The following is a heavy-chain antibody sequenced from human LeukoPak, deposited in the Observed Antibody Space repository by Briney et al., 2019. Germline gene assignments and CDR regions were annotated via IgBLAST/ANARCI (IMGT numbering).Heavy chain of an antibody. CDR2: ISSGSTTI. CDR3: ARMWGSSWSYFDY. D-gene: IGHD6-13*01. CDR1: GFTFSSYS. J-gene: IGHJ4*02. V-gene: IGHV3-48*04. Sequence: GGSLRLSCTASGFTFSSYSMNWVRQAPGKGLEWVSYISSGSTTIYYADSVKGRFTISRDNAKNSLYLQMNSLRAEDTAVYYCARMWGSSWSYFDYWGQGTLVTVSS.